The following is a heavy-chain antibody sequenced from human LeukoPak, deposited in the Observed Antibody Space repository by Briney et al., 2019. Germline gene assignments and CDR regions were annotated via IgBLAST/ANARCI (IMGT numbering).Heavy chain of an antibody. D-gene: IGHD3-22*01. Sequence: SETLSLTCTVSGGSISRYYWSWIRQPPGKGLEWIGYIYYSGSTNHNPSLKSRVTISVDTSKNQFSLKLSPVTAADTAVYYCVRYYYDSSGYYNFDYWGQGTLVTVSS. CDR2: IYYSGST. CDR1: GGSISRYY. CDR3: VRYYYDSSGYYNFDY. J-gene: IGHJ4*02. V-gene: IGHV4-59*01.